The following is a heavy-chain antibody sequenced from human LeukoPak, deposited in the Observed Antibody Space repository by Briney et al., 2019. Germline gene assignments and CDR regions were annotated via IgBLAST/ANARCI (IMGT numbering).Heavy chain of an antibody. Sequence: PETLSLTCAVYVGSFSDYYWTWIRQPPGKGLEWIGKIDHGGSTDYNPSLKSRVTISLDTSKNQFSLKLSSVTAADTAIYYCAREPSVSGAFDIWGRGTLVTVSS. D-gene: IGHD2-8*01. CDR2: IDHGGST. J-gene: IGHJ3*02. CDR3: AREPSVSGAFDI. CDR1: VGSFSDYY. V-gene: IGHV4-34*01.